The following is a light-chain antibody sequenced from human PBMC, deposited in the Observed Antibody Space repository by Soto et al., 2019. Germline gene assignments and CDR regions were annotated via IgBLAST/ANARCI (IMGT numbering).Light chain of an antibody. CDR2: SNN. CDR3: AAWDDSLNGWV. Sequence: QTVVTQPPSASGTPGQRVTISCSGSSSNIGSNTVNWYQQLPGTAPKLLIYSNNQRPSGVPDRFPGSKSGTSASLAISGLQSEDEADYYCAAWDDSLNGWVFGGGTQLTVL. V-gene: IGLV1-44*01. CDR1: SSNIGSNT. J-gene: IGLJ3*02.